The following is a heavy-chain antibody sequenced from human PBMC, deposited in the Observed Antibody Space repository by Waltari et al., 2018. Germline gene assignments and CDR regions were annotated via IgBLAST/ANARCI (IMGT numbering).Heavy chain of an antibody. CDR1: GFTFNNHW. Sequence: EVQLVESGGGLVQPGGSLRLSCAASGFTFNNHWMHWVRQAPGKGLLWVSRINTDGSGSSYVDSVKGRFTISRDNAMNTLYLQMDSLRAEDTGVYYCVRARLRYFDYWGQGALVTVSS. CDR3: VRARLRYFDY. CDR2: INTDGSGS. D-gene: IGHD4-17*01. J-gene: IGHJ4*02. V-gene: IGHV3-74*01.